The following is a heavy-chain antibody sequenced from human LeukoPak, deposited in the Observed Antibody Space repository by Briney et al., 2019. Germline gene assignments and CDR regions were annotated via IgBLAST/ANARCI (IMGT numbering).Heavy chain of an antibody. CDR2: ISYDGSNK. J-gene: IGHJ4*02. Sequence: GGSLRLSCAASGFTISSYGMHWVRQAPGKGLEWVAVISYDGSNKYYADSVKGRFTISRDNSKNTLYLQMNSLRAEDTAVYYCAKDLGPSIFGVPSDYWGQGTLVTVSS. V-gene: IGHV3-30*18. CDR3: AKDLGPSIFGVPSDY. CDR1: GFTISSYG. D-gene: IGHD3-3*01.